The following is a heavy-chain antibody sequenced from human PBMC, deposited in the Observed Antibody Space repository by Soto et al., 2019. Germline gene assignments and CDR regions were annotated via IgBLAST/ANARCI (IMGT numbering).Heavy chain of an antibody. D-gene: IGHD5-18*01. CDR1: GFTFSSYW. CDR2: IKQDGSEK. J-gene: IGHJ4*02. Sequence: EVQLVESGGGLVQPGGSLRLSCAASGFTFSSYWMSWVRQAPGKGLEWVANIKQDGSEKYYVDSVKGRFTISRDNAKNSLYLQMNSLRAEDTAVYYCAREEGYSYGYPYYFDYWGQGTLVNVSS. CDR3: AREEGYSYGYPYYFDY. V-gene: IGHV3-7*01.